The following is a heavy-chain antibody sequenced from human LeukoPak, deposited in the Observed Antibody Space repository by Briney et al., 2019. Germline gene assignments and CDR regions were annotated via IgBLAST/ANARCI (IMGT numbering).Heavy chain of an antibody. CDR1: GGSISSGDYY. CDR2: IYYSGST. J-gene: IGHJ4*02. Sequence: SQTLSLTCIVSGGSISSGDYYWSWIRQPPGTGLEWIGYIYYSGSTYYNPSLKSRITMSVDTSKNQFSLKLSSVTAADTAVYYCATHSSSYSYFDYWGQGTLVTVSS. D-gene: IGHD3-22*01. CDR3: ATHSSSYSYFDY. V-gene: IGHV4-30-4*01.